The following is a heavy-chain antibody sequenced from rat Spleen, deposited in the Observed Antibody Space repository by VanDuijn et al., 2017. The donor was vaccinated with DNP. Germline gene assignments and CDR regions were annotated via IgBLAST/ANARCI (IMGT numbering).Heavy chain of an antibody. CDR2: ITNSGDSS. D-gene: IGHD1-4*01. V-gene: IGHV5S10*01. Sequence: EVHLVESGGGLVQPGRSLKLSCVASGFTFSDYYMAWVRQAPKKGLEWVASITNSGDSSYYRDSVKGRFTISRDNAKSTLYLQMDSLRSEDTATYYCAKDRPGGYAMDAWGQGTSVTVSS. CDR1: GFTFSDYY. J-gene: IGHJ4*01. CDR3: AKDRPGGYAMDA.